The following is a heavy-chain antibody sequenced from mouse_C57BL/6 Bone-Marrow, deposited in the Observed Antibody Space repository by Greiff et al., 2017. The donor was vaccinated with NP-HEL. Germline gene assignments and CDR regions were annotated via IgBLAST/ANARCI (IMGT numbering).Heavy chain of an antibody. Sequence: QVQLKESGAELVKPGASVKISCKASGYAFSSYWMNWVKQRPGQGLEWIGQIYPGDGDTNYNGKFKGKATLTADKSSSTAYMQLSSLTSEDSAVYFCARYGLNWALYYYAMDYGGQGTSVTVSS. V-gene: IGHV1-80*01. D-gene: IGHD4-1*01. CDR3: ARYGLNWALYYYAMDY. J-gene: IGHJ4*01. CDR2: IYPGDGDT. CDR1: GYAFSSYW.